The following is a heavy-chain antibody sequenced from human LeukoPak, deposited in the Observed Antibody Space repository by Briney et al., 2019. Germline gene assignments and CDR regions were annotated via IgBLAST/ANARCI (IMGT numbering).Heavy chain of an antibody. CDR2: INPNSGGT. V-gene: IGHV1-2*04. J-gene: IGHJ4*02. CDR1: GYTFTGYY. CDR3: ARAVAALDHFDY. Sequence: ASVKVSCKASGYTFTGYYMHWVRQAPGQGLEWMGWINPNSGGTSYAQKFQGWVTMTRDTSISTAYMELSRLRSDDTAVYYCARAVAALDHFDYWGQGTLVTVSS. D-gene: IGHD6-19*01.